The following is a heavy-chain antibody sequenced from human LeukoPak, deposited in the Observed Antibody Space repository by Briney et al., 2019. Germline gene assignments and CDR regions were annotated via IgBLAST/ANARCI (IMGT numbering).Heavy chain of an antibody. J-gene: IGHJ4*02. Sequence: GGSLRLSCAASGFTFSSYAMHWVRQAPGKGLEWVAVILYDGNNKYYADSVKGRFTISRDNSKNTLYLQMNSLRAEDTAVYYCARNYGGITDYWGQGTLVTVSS. CDR1: GFTFSSYA. CDR2: ILYDGNNK. CDR3: ARNYGGITDY. D-gene: IGHD4-23*01. V-gene: IGHV3-30-3*01.